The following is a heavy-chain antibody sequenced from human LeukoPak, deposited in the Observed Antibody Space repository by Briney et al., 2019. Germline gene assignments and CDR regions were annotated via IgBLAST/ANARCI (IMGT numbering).Heavy chain of an antibody. CDR1: GFTFSSYA. CDR3: AKDPARTSQKTLVWFGQLLSVTNLFDF. D-gene: IGHD3-10*01. J-gene: IGHJ4*02. Sequence: GGSLRLSCAASGFTFSSYAMSWVRQAAGKGLEWVSTISGSGNSTYFADSVKGRFTISRDNSKNTVYLQINSLRAEDTAVYYCAKDPARTSQKTLVWFGQLLSVTNLFDFWGQGTLVTVSS. V-gene: IGHV3-23*01. CDR2: ISGSGNST.